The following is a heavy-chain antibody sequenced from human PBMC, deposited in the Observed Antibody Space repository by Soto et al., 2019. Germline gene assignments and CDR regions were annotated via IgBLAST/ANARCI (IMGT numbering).Heavy chain of an antibody. Sequence: GESLRLSCAASGFSFSTYGMHWVRHAPRQGMGWVAVISYDGNNKYYADSVKGRFTITRDNSKNTLYLQMNSLRAEDTAVYYCAKDLYAGSSYSPPSGYWGQGTLVTVSS. CDR1: GFSFSTYG. J-gene: IGHJ4*02. CDR3: AKDLYAGSSYSPPSGY. CDR2: ISYDGNNK. V-gene: IGHV3-30*18. D-gene: IGHD5-18*01.